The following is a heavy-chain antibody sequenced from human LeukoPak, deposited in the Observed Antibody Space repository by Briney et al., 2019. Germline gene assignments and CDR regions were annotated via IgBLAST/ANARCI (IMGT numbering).Heavy chain of an antibody. Sequence: ISSRVATTYYAVSGKGRFTIYRDNAKNTMYVQTNSLRAEDTAVYYCASRLRVGATPAFDIWGQGTMVTVSS. CDR2: ISSRVATT. J-gene: IGHJ3*02. D-gene: IGHD1-26*01. CDR3: ASRLRVGATPAFDI. V-gene: IGHV3-23*01.